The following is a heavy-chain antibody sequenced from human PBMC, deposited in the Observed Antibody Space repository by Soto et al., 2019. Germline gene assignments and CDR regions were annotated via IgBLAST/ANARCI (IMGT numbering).Heavy chain of an antibody. CDR3: ARDGYCSGGSCYGNNFDY. V-gene: IGHV1-18*01. J-gene: IGHJ4*02. D-gene: IGHD2-15*01. CDR1: GDTFTSYG. CDR2: ISAYNGNT. Sequence: GASVKVCCKASGDTFTSYGISWVRQAPGQGLEWMGWISAYNGNTNYAQKLQGRVTMTTDTSTSTAYMELRSLRSDDTAVYYCARDGYCSGGSCYGNNFDYWGQGTLVTVSS.